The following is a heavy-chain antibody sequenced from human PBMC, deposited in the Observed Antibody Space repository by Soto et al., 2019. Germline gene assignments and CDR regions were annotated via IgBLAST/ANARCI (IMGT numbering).Heavy chain of an antibody. CDR3: ARLPGP. J-gene: IGHJ5*02. Sequence: QLQLQESGSGLVKPSQTLSLTCAVSGGSISSGGYSWSWIRQPPGKGLEWIGYFYHSGSTYYNPSVKCRVYISVDRSKTQSSLKLSSVTAADTAVYFCARLPGPWGQGTLVTVS. V-gene: IGHV4-30-2*01. CDR1: GGSISSGGYS. CDR2: FYHSGST.